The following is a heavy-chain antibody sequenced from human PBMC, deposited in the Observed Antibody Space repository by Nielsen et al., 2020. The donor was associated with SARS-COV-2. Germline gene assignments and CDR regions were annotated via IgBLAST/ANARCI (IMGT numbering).Heavy chain of an antibody. CDR2: ISYDGSNK. Sequence: GESLKISCAASGFTFSSYAMHWVRQAPGKGLEWVAVISYDGSNKYYADSVKGRFTISRDNSKNTLYLQMNSLRAEGTAVYYCAREGLRYGRYFDYWGQGTLVTVSS. CDR1: GFTFSSYA. J-gene: IGHJ4*02. D-gene: IGHD5-18*01. CDR3: AREGLRYGRYFDY. V-gene: IGHV3-30-3*01.